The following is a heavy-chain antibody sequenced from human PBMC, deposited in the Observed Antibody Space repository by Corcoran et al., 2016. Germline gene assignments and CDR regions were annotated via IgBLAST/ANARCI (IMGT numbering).Heavy chain of an antibody. Sequence: QVHLQQSGPGLVKPSQTLSLTCAISGDSVSSNSSTWNWIRQSPSSGLEWLGRTYYRSKWNNDYAVSVKSRITINPDTSKNQVSLQLNSVTPEDTAVYYCARSAYYKEWFDPWGQGTLVTVSS. J-gene: IGHJ5*02. D-gene: IGHD1-26*01. CDR2: TYYRSKWNN. V-gene: IGHV6-1*01. CDR3: ARSAYYKEWFDP. CDR1: GDSVSSNSST.